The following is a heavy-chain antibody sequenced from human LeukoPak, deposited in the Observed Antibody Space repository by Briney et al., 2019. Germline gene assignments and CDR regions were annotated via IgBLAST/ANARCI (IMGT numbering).Heavy chain of an antibody. J-gene: IGHJ4*02. CDR1: GFTFSSYA. Sequence: PGGSLRLSCAASGFTFSSYAMSWVRQAPGKGLKWVSAISGSGGSTYYADSVKGRFTISRDNSKNTLYLQMNSLRAEDTAVYYCAKATTKDTAMVQDYWGQGTLVTVSS. CDR2: ISGSGGST. CDR3: AKATTKDTAMVQDY. V-gene: IGHV3-23*01. D-gene: IGHD5-18*01.